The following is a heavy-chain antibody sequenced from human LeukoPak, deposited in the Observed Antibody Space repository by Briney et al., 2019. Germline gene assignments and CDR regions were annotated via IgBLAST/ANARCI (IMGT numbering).Heavy chain of an antibody. D-gene: IGHD3-3*01. Sequence: SETLSLTCTVSGRSINSYYWSWVRQPAGKGLGWIGRIYTSGSTNYNPSHKSRVTMSVATSKNQSSLKLSTGTAADTAVYYCARVSYDFWGGYPLAFDIWGQGTMVTVSS. V-gene: IGHV4-4*07. J-gene: IGHJ3*02. CDR1: GRSINSYY. CDR2: IYTSGST. CDR3: ARVSYDFWGGYPLAFDI.